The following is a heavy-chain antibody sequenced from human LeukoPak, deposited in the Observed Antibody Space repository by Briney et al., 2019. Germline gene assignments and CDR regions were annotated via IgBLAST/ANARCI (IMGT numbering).Heavy chain of an antibody. CDR2: IYVSGRT. J-gene: IGHJ5*01. Sequence: SETLSLTCAVSGDSMTNYYWSWIRQPAGQGLEWIGHIYVSGRTNYNPSFKSRVSMSIDTSKKQFSLNLTSVSAADTAVYFCARDRWELTPAKGWFDSWGQGTLVTVSS. CDR3: ARDRWELTPAKGWFDS. D-gene: IGHD1-26*01. V-gene: IGHV4-4*07. CDR1: GDSMTNYY.